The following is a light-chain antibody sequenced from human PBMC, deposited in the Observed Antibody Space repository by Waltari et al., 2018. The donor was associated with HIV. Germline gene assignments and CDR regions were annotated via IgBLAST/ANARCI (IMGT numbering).Light chain of an antibody. J-gene: IGLJ2*01. Sequence: QSVLTQPPSASATPGQRVTISCSGRNSNIGSNTVHWYQQLPGTAPKLLIYGNTQRPSGVPDRFSGSKSGTSASLAISGLQSEDEADYYCAAWDDSLNGEVVFGGGTKLTVL. CDR1: NSNIGSNT. CDR3: AAWDDSLNGEVV. CDR2: GNT. V-gene: IGLV1-44*01.